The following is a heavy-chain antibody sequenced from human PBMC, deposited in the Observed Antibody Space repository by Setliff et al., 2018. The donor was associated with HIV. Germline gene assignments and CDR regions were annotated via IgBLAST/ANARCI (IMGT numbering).Heavy chain of an antibody. CDR3: ARGTAYYNFWSGYSQDYYYYMDV. CDR1: GGSFSDYY. J-gene: IGHJ6*03. CDR2: INQSGST. D-gene: IGHD3-3*01. Sequence: SETLSLTCVAHGGSFSDYYWSWIRQPPGKGLEWIGEINQSGSTDYSPPLKSRVTISIDASTNQVSLTLSSVTAADTAVYYCARGTAYYNFWSGYSQDYYYYMDVWGKGTTVTVSS. V-gene: IGHV4-34*01.